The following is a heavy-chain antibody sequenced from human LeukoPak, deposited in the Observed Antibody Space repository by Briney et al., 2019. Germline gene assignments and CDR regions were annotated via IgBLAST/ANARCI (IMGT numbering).Heavy chain of an antibody. CDR2: IYTDGST. CDR3: VRQNYDILTGNDAFDI. CDR1: GGSVSSGSYY. V-gene: IGHV4-61*10. J-gene: IGHJ3*02. D-gene: IGHD3-9*01. Sequence: KTSETLSLTCTVSGGSVSSGSYYWSWIRQPAGKVLECIGRIYTDGSTSYNPSLKSRVTISVDTSKNQSSLKLSSVAAADTAVYYCVRQNYDILTGNDAFDIWGQGTMVTVSS.